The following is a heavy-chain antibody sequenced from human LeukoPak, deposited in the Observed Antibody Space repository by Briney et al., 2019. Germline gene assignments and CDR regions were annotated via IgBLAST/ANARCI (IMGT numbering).Heavy chain of an antibody. Sequence: SETLSLTCTVSGGSISSSTSYWGWIRQPPGKGLEWIGSIYYSGSTYYNPSLKSRVTISVDTSKNQFSLKLSSVTAADTAVYYCARDLSSISDYWGQGTLVTVSS. CDR1: GGSISSSTSY. J-gene: IGHJ4*02. D-gene: IGHD4-11*01. CDR3: ARDLSSISDY. V-gene: IGHV4-39*07. CDR2: IYYSGST.